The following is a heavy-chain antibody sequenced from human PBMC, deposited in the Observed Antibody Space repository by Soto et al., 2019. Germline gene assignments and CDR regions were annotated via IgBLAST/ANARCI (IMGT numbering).Heavy chain of an antibody. Sequence: SGLTLVNPTETLTLTCTVSGFSLSNARMGVSWIRQPPGKALEWLAHIFSNDEKSYSTSLKSRLTISKDTSKSQVVLTMTNMDPVDTATYYCARIAXMLDFGVVITRYNWLDPWGQGTLVTLSS. CDR2: IFSNDEK. V-gene: IGHV2-26*01. CDR1: GFSLSNARMG. D-gene: IGHD3-3*01. CDR3: ARIAXMLDFGVVITRYNWLDP. J-gene: IGHJ5*02.